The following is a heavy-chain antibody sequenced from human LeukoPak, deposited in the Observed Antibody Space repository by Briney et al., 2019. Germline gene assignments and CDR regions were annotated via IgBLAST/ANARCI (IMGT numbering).Heavy chain of an antibody. CDR1: GFTFDDYA. CDR2: ISWNSGSI. D-gene: IGHD2-2*01. V-gene: IGHV3-9*01. Sequence: PGRSLRLSCAASGFTFDDYAMHWVRQAPGKGLEWVSGISWNSGSIGYADSVKGRFTISRDHFKNTLYLQMNSLRAEDTAVYCCAKGSYYCSSNSCPQYYYMDVWGKGTTVTVSS. CDR3: AKGSYYCSSNSCPQYYYMDV. J-gene: IGHJ6*03.